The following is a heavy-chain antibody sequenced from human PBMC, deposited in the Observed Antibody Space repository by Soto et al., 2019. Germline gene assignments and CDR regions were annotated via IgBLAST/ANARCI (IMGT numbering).Heavy chain of an antibody. CDR2: INPNSCGT. Sequence: QVQLVQSGAEVKKPGASVKVSCKASGYTFTGYYIHWLRPAPGQGLESLGWINPNSCGTNYSQKFQGRVTITRDTAISTAYMELSRLRSDDTAVYYCARDAAVPGCVDDYYGMDVWGPGTTVTVS. V-gene: IGHV1-2*02. J-gene: IGHJ6*02. CDR3: ARDAAVPGCVDDYYGMDV. D-gene: IGHD2-8*01. CDR1: GYTFTGYY.